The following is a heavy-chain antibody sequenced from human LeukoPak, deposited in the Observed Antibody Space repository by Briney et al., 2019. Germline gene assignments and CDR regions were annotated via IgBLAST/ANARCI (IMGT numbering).Heavy chain of an antibody. CDR1: GGSISSTSYY. V-gene: IGHV4-39*07. D-gene: IGHD3-10*01. Sequence: SETLSLTCTVSGGSISSTSYYWDWIRQPPGKGLEWIGSIYYSGTTYYNPSLKTRVTISVDTSKDQFSLKLSSVTAADTAVYYCARASYYYGSGSYYLDYWGQGTLVTVSS. J-gene: IGHJ4*02. CDR2: IYYSGTT. CDR3: ARASYYYGSGSYYLDY.